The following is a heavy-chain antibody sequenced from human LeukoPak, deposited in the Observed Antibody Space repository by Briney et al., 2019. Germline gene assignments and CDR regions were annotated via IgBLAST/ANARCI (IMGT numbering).Heavy chain of an antibody. CDR3: ARGIGIGVVFMVHGNMDV. CDR1: GYSFTTYG. D-gene: IGHD2-8*01. CDR2: INTDTGKP. J-gene: IGHJ6*03. Sequence: ASVKVSCKASGYSFTTYGIYWVRQAPGQGLEWMGWINTDTGKPTYAQGFTGRFVLSLDTSVTTAYLQISSLKAEDTAVYYCARGIGIGVVFMVHGNMDVWGKGTTVTVSS. V-gene: IGHV7-4-1*02.